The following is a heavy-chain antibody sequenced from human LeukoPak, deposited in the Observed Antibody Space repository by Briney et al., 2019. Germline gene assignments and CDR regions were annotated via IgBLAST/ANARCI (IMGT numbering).Heavy chain of an antibody. CDR2: IKEDGSQK. D-gene: IGHD2-15*01. CDR3: ARRSRENAFDI. CDR1: GFTFSNYW. Sequence: GGSLRLSCSGSGFTFSNYWMSWVRQAPGKGLEWVAHIKEDGSQKYYVDSVKGRFTISRDNAKNSLYLQMNSLRAEDTAVYYCARRSRENAFDIWGQGTMVTVSS. J-gene: IGHJ3*02. V-gene: IGHV3-7*02.